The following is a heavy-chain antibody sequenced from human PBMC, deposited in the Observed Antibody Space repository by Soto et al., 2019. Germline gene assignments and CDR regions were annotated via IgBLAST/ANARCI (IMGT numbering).Heavy chain of an antibody. CDR3: AKNGLSDSTSAIDS. CDR1: GSTFSSNA. V-gene: IGHV3-23*01. Sequence: PWGSLLVACAPSGSTFSSNAMSWVRQAPGKGLDWVSGISGSGRNTYYADSVKGRFTISIDNSKNTLFLQMNSLRVEDTAVYYCAKNGLSDSTSAIDSWGQGTMVTVSS. J-gene: IGHJ4*02. D-gene: IGHD2-8*01. CDR2: ISGSGRNT.